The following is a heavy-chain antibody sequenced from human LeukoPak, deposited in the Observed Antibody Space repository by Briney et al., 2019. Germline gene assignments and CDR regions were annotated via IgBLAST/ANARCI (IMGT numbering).Heavy chain of an antibody. CDR2: IYYSGST. D-gene: IGHD2-15*01. V-gene: IGHV4-59*08. CDR3: VRHLSAGRPAFDI. CDR1: GGSINSYY. Sequence: SETLSLTCTVSGGSINSYYWSWIRQPPGKGLEWIGYIYYSGSTNYNPSPKSRVTMSVDTSNNKFSLKLTSLTAADTAVYYCVRHLSAGRPAFDIWGQGTMVTVSS. J-gene: IGHJ3*02.